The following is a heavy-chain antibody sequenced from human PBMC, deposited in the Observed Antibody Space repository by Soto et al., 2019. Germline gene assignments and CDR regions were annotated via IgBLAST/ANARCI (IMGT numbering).Heavy chain of an antibody. V-gene: IGHV1-69*02. CDR1: GGTFSSYT. D-gene: IGHD3-22*01. CDR3: ARAITLIDPFDY. Sequence: QVQLVQSGAEVKKPGSSVKVSCKASGGTFSSYTISWVRQAPGQGLEWMGRIIPILGIADYAQKFQGRVTSTADKSTSTAYMELSSLRSQGTAVYYCARAITLIDPFDYWGQGTQVTVSS. J-gene: IGHJ4*02. CDR2: IIPILGIA.